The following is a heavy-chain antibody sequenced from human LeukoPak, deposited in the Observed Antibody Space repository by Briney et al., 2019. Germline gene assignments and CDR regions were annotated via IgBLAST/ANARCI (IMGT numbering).Heavy chain of an antibody. Sequence: PGGSLRLSCAASGFTFSNYWMHWVRQAPGKGLVWVSRINSDGSSTYYADSVKGRFTISRDNAKNTLNLQMNSLRAEDTAVYYCARSQCTSTSCFSIAFDLWGQGTMVTVSS. CDR1: GFTFSNYW. J-gene: IGHJ3*01. V-gene: IGHV3-74*01. D-gene: IGHD2-2*01. CDR3: ARSQCTSTSCFSIAFDL. CDR2: INSDGSST.